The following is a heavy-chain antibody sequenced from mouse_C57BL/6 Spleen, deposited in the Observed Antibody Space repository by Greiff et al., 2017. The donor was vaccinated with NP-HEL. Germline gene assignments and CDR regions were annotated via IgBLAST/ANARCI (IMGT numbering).Heavy chain of an antibody. CDR2: ISDGGSYT. CDR1: GFTFSSYA. CDR3: ARDDRAWFAD. Sequence: EVMLVESGGGLVKPGGSLKLSCAASGFTFSSYAMSWVRQTPEKRLEWVATISDGGSYTYYPDNVKGRFTISRDNAKNNLYLQMSHLKSEDTAMYYCARDDRAWFADWGQGTLVTVSA. V-gene: IGHV5-4*01. J-gene: IGHJ3*01.